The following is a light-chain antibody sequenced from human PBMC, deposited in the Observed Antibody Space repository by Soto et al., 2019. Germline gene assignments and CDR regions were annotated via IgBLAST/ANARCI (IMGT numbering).Light chain of an antibody. CDR3: QHYGSSTWT. J-gene: IGKJ1*01. CDR1: QSVSSSY. Sequence: EIVLTQSPGTLSLSPGERATLSCRASQSVSSSYLAWNQQKPGQAPGLLIYGASSRATGIPDRFSGSGSGTDSTLTISRLEPEDFAVYYCQHYGSSTWTFGQGTKVDIK. V-gene: IGKV3-20*01. CDR2: GAS.